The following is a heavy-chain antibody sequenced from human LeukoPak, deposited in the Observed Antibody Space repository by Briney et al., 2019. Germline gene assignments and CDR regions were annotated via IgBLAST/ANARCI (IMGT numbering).Heavy chain of an antibody. CDR2: ISYDGSNK. J-gene: IGHJ4*02. D-gene: IGHD5-18*01. CDR3: ARGIQLWTHFDY. Sequence: SCKASGGTFSSYAMHWVRQAPGKGLEWVAVISYDGSNKYYADSVKGRFTISRDNSKNTLYLQMNSLRAEGTAVYYCARGIQLWTHFDYWGQGTLVTVSS. V-gene: IGHV3-30-3*01. CDR1: GGTFSSYA.